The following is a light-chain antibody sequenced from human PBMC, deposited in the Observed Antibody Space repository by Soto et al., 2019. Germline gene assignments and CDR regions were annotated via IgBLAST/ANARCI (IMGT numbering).Light chain of an antibody. J-gene: IGLJ3*02. CDR1: SSDVGAYKY. Sequence: QSVLTQPASVSGSPGQSITISCTGTSSDVGAYKYVSWYQEHPGKAPKLIIYEVRSRPSGVSDRFSGSKSGNTASLTISGLQAEDEATYYCNSYTSTSTLVFGGGTQLTVL. CDR2: EVR. V-gene: IGLV2-14*01. CDR3: NSYTSTSTLV.